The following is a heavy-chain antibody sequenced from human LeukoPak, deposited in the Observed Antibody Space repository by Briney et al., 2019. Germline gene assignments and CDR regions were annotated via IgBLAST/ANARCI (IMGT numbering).Heavy chain of an antibody. CDR2: ISYDGSNK. J-gene: IGHJ4*02. V-gene: IGHV3-30*18. D-gene: IGHD5-18*01. Sequence: GGSLRLSCAASGFTFSSYGMHWVRQAPGKGLEWVAVISYDGSNKYYADSEKGRFTISRDNSKNTLYLQMNSLRAEDTAVYYCAKPPPQIQLWLTFDYWGQGTLVTVSS. CDR3: AKPPPQIQLWLTFDY. CDR1: GFTFSSYG.